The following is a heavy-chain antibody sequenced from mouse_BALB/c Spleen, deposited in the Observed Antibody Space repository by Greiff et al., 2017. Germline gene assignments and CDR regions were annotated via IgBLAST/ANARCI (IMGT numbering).Heavy chain of an antibody. J-gene: IGHJ4*01. V-gene: IGHV1S81*02. CDR1: GYTFTSYY. Sequence: QVQLQQPGAELVKPGASVKLSCKASGYTFTSYYMYWVKQRPGQGLEWIGGINPSNGGTNFNEKFKSKATLTVDKSSSTAYMQLSSLTSEDSAVYYCTRGYCGSSYDYAMDYWGQGTSVTVSS. CDR2: INPSNGGT. CDR3: TRGYCGSSYDYAMDY. D-gene: IGHD1-1*01.